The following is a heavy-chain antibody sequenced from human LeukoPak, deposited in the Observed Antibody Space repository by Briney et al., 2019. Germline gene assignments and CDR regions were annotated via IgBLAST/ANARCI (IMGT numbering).Heavy chain of an antibody. CDR1: GFIFSDHY. V-gene: IGHV3-72*01. J-gene: IGHJ4*02. CDR3: TRSDSSGYPHD. Sequence: GGSLRFSCAASGFIFSDHYMAWVRQAPGKGLEWVGRTRNKARTYTTEYAVSVKDRFTISRDASKNSLFLQMNSLETEDTAVYYCTRSDSSGYPHDWGRGTLVTVSS. CDR2: TRNKARTYTT. D-gene: IGHD3-22*01.